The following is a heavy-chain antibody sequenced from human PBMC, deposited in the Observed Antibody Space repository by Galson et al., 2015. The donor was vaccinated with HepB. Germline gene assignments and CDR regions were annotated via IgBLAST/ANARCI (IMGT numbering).Heavy chain of an antibody. V-gene: IGHV5-10-1*01. J-gene: IGHJ5*02. CDR2: IDPSDSYT. Sequence: QSGAEVKKPGESLRISCKGSGYSFTSYWISWVRQMPGKGLEWMGRIDPSDSYTNYSPSFQGHVTISADNSISTACLQWSSLKASYTAMYYCARHRGYNPTWFDPWDQGTLVTVSS. CDR1: GYSFTSYW. CDR3: ARHRGYNPTWFDP. D-gene: IGHD5-24*01.